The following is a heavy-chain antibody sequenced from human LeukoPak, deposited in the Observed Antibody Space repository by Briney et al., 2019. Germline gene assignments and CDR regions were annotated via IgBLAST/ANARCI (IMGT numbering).Heavy chain of an antibody. V-gene: IGHV3-33*01. Sequence: GGSLRLSCAASGFTFSSYGVHWVRQAPGKGLEWVAVIWYDGSNKYYADSVKGRFTISRDNSKNTLYLQMNSLRAEDTAVYYCARDFAPAALTDNWFDPWGQGTLVTVSS. CDR2: IWYDGSNK. J-gene: IGHJ5*02. D-gene: IGHD2-2*01. CDR1: GFTFSSYG. CDR3: ARDFAPAALTDNWFDP.